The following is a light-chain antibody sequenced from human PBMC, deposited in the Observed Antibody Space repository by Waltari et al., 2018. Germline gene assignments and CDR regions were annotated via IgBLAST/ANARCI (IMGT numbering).Light chain of an antibody. J-gene: IGLJ3*02. Sequence: QSTLTQPASVSGSPGQSITISCSGTSSDVGSYNLVSWYEQHPGKAPKRMIYEVNQRPSGVSNRFSGSKSDNTASLTISGLRTEDEADYYCCSYAGSGTWVFGVGTKLTVL. CDR1: SSDVGSYNL. CDR2: EVN. V-gene: IGLV2-23*02. CDR3: CSYAGSGTWV.